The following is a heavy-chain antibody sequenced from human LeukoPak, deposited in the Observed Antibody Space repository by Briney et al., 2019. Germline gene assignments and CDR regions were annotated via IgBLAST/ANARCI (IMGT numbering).Heavy chain of an antibody. Sequence: GGSLRLSCAASGFTFSHYTMNWVRQAPGKGLEWVSYISSSSSTIYYADSVKGRFTISRDNAKNSLYLQMNSLRAEDTAVYYCARVKRQGSTSFDYWGQGTLVTVSS. CDR2: ISSSSSTI. D-gene: IGHD2-15*01. J-gene: IGHJ4*02. CDR3: ARVKRQGSTSFDY. V-gene: IGHV3-48*01. CDR1: GFTFSHYT.